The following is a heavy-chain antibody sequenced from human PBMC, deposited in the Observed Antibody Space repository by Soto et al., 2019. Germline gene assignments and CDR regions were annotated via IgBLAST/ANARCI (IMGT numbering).Heavy chain of an antibody. V-gene: IGHV4-39*01. D-gene: IGHD3-3*01. J-gene: IGHJ5*02. CDR1: GGSISGSSYY. CDR3: ARPFTTTYYDFWSGKGSWFDP. CDR2: IYYSGST. Sequence: SETLSLTCTVSGGSISGSSYYWGWIRQPPGKGLEWIGSIYYSGSTYYNPSLKSRVTISVDTSKNQFSLKLSSVTAADTAVYYCARPFTTTYYDFWSGKGSWFDPWGQGTLVTVSS.